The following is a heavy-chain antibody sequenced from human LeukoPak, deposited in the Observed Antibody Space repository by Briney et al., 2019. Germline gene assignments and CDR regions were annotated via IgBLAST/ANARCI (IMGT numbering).Heavy chain of an antibody. Sequence: SETLSLTCTVSGYSISSGYFWGWMRQPPGKGLEWIGSIYQSETAHYNPSLKSRVTISVDTSKNQFSLKLSSVTAADTAVYYCASFYCSGGSCYQYYYYYYMDVWGKGTTVTISS. CDR2: IYQSETA. CDR1: GYSISSGYF. D-gene: IGHD2-15*01. CDR3: ASFYCSGGSCYQYYYYYYMDV. J-gene: IGHJ6*03. V-gene: IGHV4-38-2*02.